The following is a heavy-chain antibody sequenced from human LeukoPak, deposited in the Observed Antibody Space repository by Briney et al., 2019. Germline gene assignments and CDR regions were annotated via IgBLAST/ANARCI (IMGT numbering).Heavy chain of an antibody. CDR3: VRDLNWAFDY. J-gene: IGHJ4*02. CDR2: IRDDSDAT. CDR1: GFTFNKYP. V-gene: IGHV3-48*01. D-gene: IGHD3-16*01. Sequence: GGSLRLSCAASGFTFNKYPMNWVRQAPGKWLEWISNIRDDSDATTYADSVKGRFTISRDNAKNSLYLQINSLRAEDTAVYYCVRDLNWAFDYWGQGTLVTVSS.